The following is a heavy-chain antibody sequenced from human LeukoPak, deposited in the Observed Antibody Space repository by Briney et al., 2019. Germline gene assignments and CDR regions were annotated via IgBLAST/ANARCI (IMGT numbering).Heavy chain of an antibody. CDR1: GGSISSSNW. Sequence: SETLSLTCAVSGGSISSSNWWSWVRQPPGKGLEWIGEIYHSGSTNYNPSLKSRVTISVDKSKNQFSLKLSSVTAADTAVYYCAKGYSSGYNNWFDPWGQGTLVTVSS. D-gene: IGHD3-22*01. CDR2: IYHSGST. CDR3: AKGYSSGYNNWFDP. J-gene: IGHJ5*02. V-gene: IGHV4-4*02.